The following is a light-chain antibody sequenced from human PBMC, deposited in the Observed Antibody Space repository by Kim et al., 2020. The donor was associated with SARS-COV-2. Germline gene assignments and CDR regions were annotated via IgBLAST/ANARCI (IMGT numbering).Light chain of an antibody. CDR1: QVFSNA. J-gene: IGKJ4*01. CDR3: QKYDNAPLT. V-gene: IGKV1-27*01. CDR2: AAH. Sequence: AFVGDRLTFTCRASQVFSNALSRFQQKPGKVPRLLFYAAHTLQSGVPSPFSGSGSGTDFTLPISRLQPEDVATSYCQKYDNAPLTFGGGTKVDIK.